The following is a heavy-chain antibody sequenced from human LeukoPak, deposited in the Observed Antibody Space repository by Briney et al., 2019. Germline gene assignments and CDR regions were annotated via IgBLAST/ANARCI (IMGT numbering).Heavy chain of an antibody. Sequence: SETLSLTCTVSGYSISSGYYWGWIRQPPGKGLEWIGNIYHSGSTYYNPSLKSRVTISVDTSKNQFSLKLNSVTAADTAVYYCAFWSGYSNFDYWGQGTLVTVSS. CDR1: GYSISSGYY. D-gene: IGHD3-3*01. V-gene: IGHV4-38-2*02. CDR3: AFWSGYSNFDY. CDR2: IYHSGST. J-gene: IGHJ4*02.